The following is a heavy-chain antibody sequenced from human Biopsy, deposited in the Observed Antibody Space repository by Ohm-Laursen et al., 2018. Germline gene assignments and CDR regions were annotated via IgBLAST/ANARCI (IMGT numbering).Heavy chain of an antibody. D-gene: IGHD6-19*01. J-gene: IGHJ2*01. CDR1: GFTFSSHA. CDR2: IWYDGTNE. CDR3: ARGLSSGWYGYFDV. V-gene: IGHV3-33*08. Sequence: SSLRLSCTASGFTFSSHAMSWVRQAPGKGLEWISLIWYDGTNEDYADSVKGRFTISRDNSKNTLYLQINTLTLEDTAFYYCARGLSSGWYGYFDVWGRGTLVTVSS.